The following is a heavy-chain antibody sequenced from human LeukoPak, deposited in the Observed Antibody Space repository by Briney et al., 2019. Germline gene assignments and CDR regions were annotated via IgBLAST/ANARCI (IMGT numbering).Heavy chain of an antibody. D-gene: IGHD4-17*01. CDR1: GFTFSSYA. Sequence: GGSLRLSCAASGFTFSSYAMSWVRQAPGKGLEWVSAISGSGGSTYYADSVKGRFTISRDNSKNTLYLQMNSLRAEDTAVYYCAKGAYGDYGVYYYYGMDVWGKGTTVTVSS. CDR2: ISGSGGST. V-gene: IGHV3-23*01. J-gene: IGHJ6*04. CDR3: AKGAYGDYGVYYYYGMDV.